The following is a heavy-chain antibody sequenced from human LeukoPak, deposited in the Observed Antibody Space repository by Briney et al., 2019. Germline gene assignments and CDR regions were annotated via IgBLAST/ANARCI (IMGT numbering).Heavy chain of an antibody. CDR2: IYSGSGDST. J-gene: IGHJ4*02. CDR1: GFTFSSYA. CDR3: ATRNYYDSSVYFDY. D-gene: IGHD3-22*01. Sequence: GGSLRLSCAASGFTFSSYAMSWVRQAPGKGLGWVSVIYSGSGDSTYYADSVKGRFTISRDNSKNTLYLQMNSLRAEDTAVYYCATRNYYDSSVYFDYWGQGTLVTVSS. V-gene: IGHV3-23*01.